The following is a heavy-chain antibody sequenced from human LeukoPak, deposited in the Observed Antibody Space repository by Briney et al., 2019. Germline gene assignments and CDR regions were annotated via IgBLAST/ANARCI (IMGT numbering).Heavy chain of an antibody. D-gene: IGHD1-7*01. CDR2: ISSSSTTI. CDR1: GFIFSSYS. J-gene: IGHJ6*03. CDR3: ARNRFPITGTTNNYYYMDV. Sequence: GGSLRLSCAASGFIFSSYSMNWVRQAPGKGLEWLSYISSSSTTIYYADSVKGRFTISRDNAKNSLYLQMNSLKVEDTAVYYCARNRFPITGTTNNYYYMDVWGKGTTATVSS. V-gene: IGHV3-48*04.